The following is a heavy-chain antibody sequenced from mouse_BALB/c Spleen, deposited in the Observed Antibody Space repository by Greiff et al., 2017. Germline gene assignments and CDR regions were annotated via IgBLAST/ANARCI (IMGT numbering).Heavy chain of an antibody. V-gene: IGHV1-69*02. CDR3: AREGYDKNFDY. CDR2: IDPSDSYT. D-gene: IGHD2-2*01. J-gene: IGHJ2*01. CDR1: GYTFTSYW. Sequence: QVQLQQPGAELVKPGASVKLSCKASGYTFTSYWMHWVKQRPGQGLEWIGEIDPSDSYTNYNQKFKGKATLTVDKSSSTAYMQLSSLTSEDSAVYYCAREGYDKNFDYWGQGTTLTVSS.